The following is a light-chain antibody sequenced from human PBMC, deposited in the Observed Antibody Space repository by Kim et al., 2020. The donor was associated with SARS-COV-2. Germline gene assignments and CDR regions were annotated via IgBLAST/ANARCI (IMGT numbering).Light chain of an antibody. CDR2: DAS. CDR3: QQYDNLPLT. Sequence: ASVRDRVTITCQASQDIVKSLNWYQQKPGKAPKLLIYDASNLETGVPSRFIGSGSGTHFTFTISSLQPEDIATYYCQQYDNLPLTFGGGTKLEIK. J-gene: IGKJ4*01. CDR1: QDIVKS. V-gene: IGKV1-33*01.